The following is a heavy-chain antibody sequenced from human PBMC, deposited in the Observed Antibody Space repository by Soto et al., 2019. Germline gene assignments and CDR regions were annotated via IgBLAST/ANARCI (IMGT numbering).Heavy chain of an antibody. D-gene: IGHD3-10*01. CDR3: ARAGYYGSGSYYKIERFDY. V-gene: IGHV3-30-3*01. CDR2: ISYDGSNK. J-gene: IGHJ4*02. Sequence: GGSLRLSCAASGFTFSSYAMHWVRQAPGKGLEWVAVISYDGSNKYYADSVKGRFTISRDNSKNTLYLQMNSLRAEDTAVYYCARAGYYGSGSYYKIERFDYWGQGTLVTVSS. CDR1: GFTFSSYA.